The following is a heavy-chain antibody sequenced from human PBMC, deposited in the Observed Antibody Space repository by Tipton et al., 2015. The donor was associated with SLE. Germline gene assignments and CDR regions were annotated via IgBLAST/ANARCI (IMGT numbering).Heavy chain of an antibody. CDR2: INHSGST. CDR1: GGSFSAYY. Sequence: AGLVKPSETLSLTCAVYGGSFSAYYWSWIRQPPGKGLEWIGEINHSGSTNYNPSLKSRVTISVDTSKNQFSLKLSSVTAADTAVYYCARTGYSSSWLYFQHWGQGTLVTVSS. V-gene: IGHV4-34*01. J-gene: IGHJ1*01. CDR3: ARTGYSSSWLYFQH. D-gene: IGHD6-13*01.